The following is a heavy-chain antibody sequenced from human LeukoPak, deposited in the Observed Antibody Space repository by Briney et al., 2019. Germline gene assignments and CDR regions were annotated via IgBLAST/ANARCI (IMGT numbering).Heavy chain of an antibody. D-gene: IGHD3-16*01. CDR3: VGDFDY. CDR1: GLTFSNYG. V-gene: IGHV3-30*02. J-gene: IGHJ4*02. CDR2: IRCDAINK. Sequence: PGGSLRLSCAASGLTFSNYGMHWVRQAPGKGLEWVAFIRCDAINKYYADSVKGRFTISRDNSENTVYLQMNRLGVEDTAVYYCVGDFDYWGQGTLVTVSS.